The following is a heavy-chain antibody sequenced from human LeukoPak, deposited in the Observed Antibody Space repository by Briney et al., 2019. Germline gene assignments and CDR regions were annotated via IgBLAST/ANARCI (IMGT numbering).Heavy chain of an antibody. CDR2: IRSKANSYAT. D-gene: IGHD6-19*01. Sequence: GGSLRLSCAASGFTFSGSAMHWVHQASGKGLEWVGRIRSKANSYATAYAASVKGRFTISRDDSKNTAYLQMNSLKTEDTAVYYCTRLSSSGFDYWGQGTLVTVSS. CDR3: TRLSSSGFDY. J-gene: IGHJ4*02. CDR1: GFTFSGSA. V-gene: IGHV3-73*01.